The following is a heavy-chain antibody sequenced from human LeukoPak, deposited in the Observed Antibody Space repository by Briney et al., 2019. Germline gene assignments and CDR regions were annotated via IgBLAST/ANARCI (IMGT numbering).Heavy chain of an antibody. CDR3: ARDQRFGHFDS. Sequence: PGGTLRLSCAASGFTFNVYNMNWVRQAPGKGLEWVSYISSCSIYIYYADSVKGRFTISRDNANNSLYLQMNSLGAEDAAVYYCARDQRFGHFDSWGQGTLVTVSS. V-gene: IGHV3-21*01. CDR2: ISSCSIYI. J-gene: IGHJ4*02. CDR1: GFTFNVYN. D-gene: IGHD3-10*01.